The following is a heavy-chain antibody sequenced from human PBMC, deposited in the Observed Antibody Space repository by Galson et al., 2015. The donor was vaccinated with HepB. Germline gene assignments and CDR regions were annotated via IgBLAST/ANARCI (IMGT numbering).Heavy chain of an antibody. D-gene: IGHD3-10*01. CDR3: ARTYYYGSGGGDAFDI. Sequence: SETLSLTCTVSGGSISSYYWSWIRQPAGKGLEWIGRIYTSGSTNYNPSLKSRVTMSADTSKNQFSLKLSSVTAADTAVYYCARTYYYGSGGGDAFDIWGQGTMVTVSS. CDR1: GGSISSYY. J-gene: IGHJ3*02. V-gene: IGHV4-4*07. CDR2: IYTSGST.